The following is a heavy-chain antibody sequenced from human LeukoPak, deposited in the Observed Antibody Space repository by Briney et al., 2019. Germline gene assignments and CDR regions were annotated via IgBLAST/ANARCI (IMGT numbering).Heavy chain of an antibody. CDR2: VYYRGST. CDR1: GAAISINS. D-gene: IGHD2-2*01. Sequence: SETLSLTCSVSGAAISINSWIWSRQSPGKGLEWIGYVYYRGSTNYNPSLKSRLTLSIDTSKNQFSMKLSHVTAAATAVYYCARHRPMPYSFDCWGQGTLVTVSS. J-gene: IGHJ4*02. CDR3: ARHRPMPYSFDC. V-gene: IGHV4-59*01.